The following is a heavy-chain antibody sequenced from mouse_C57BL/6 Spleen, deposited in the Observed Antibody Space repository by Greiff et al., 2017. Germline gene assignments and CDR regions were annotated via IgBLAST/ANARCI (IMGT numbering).Heavy chain of an antibody. CDR1: GYAFTNYL. D-gene: IGHD2-2*01. CDR2: INPGSGGT. CDR3: ARSTMVTTYAMDY. V-gene: IGHV1-54*01. Sequence: QVQLQQSGAELVRPGTSVKVSCKASGYAFTNYLIEWVQQRPGQGLEWIGVINPGSGGTNYNEKFKGKATLTADKSSSTAYMQLSSLTSEDSAVYFCARSTMVTTYAMDYWGQGTSVTVSS. J-gene: IGHJ4*01.